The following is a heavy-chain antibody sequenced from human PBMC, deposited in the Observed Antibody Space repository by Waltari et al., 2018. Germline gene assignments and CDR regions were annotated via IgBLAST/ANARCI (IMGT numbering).Heavy chain of an antibody. CDR2: ISSSGSTT. Sequence: EVQLVESGGGLVQPGGSLSLSCAASGFTFSIYEINGVRQAPGKGLEWVSFISSSGSTTYYPDSVKGRFTISRDNARNSLYLQMNSLRAEDTAVYYCATFGYGSSPNGMDVWGQGTTVTVSS. V-gene: IGHV3-48*03. J-gene: IGHJ6*02. D-gene: IGHD6-6*01. CDR3: ATFGYGSSPNGMDV. CDR1: GFTFSIYE.